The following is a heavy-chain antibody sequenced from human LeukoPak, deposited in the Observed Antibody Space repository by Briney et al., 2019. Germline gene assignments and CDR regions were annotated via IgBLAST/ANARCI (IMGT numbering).Heavy chain of an antibody. CDR3: ARAFRGFDP. CDR1: GGSISSYY. V-gene: IGHV4-34*01. CDR2: INHSGST. Sequence: SETLSLTCTVSGGSISSYYWSWIRQPPGKGLEWIGEINHSGSTNYNPSLKSRVTISVDTSKNQFSLKLSSVTAADTAVYYCARAFRGFDPWGQGTLVTVSS. J-gene: IGHJ5*02.